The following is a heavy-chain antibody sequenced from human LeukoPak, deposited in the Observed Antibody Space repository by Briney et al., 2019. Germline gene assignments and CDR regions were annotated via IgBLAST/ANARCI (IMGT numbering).Heavy chain of an antibody. CDR1: GGSISSSSYY. CDR3: ARTEGYCTNGVCYQSWFDP. V-gene: IGHV4-39*07. J-gene: IGHJ5*02. Sequence: SETLSLTCAVSGGSISSSSYYWGWIRQPPGKGLEWIGSIYYSGSTYYNPSLKSRVTISVDTSKNQFSLKLSSVTAADTAVYYCARTEGYCTNGVCYQSWFDPWGQGTLVTVSS. D-gene: IGHD2-8*01. CDR2: IYYSGST.